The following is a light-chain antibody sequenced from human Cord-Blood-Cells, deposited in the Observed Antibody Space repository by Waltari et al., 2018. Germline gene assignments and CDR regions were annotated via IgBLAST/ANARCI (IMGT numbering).Light chain of an antibody. CDR2: DVS. V-gene: IGLV2-11*01. CDR3: CSYAGSYTV. Sequence: QSALTQPRSVSGSPGQSVTISCTGTSSDVGGYNYVSWYQQHPGEAPKLMIYDVSKRPSGVPDRFSGSKSDNTASLTISGLQAEDEADYYCCSYAGSYTVFGGGTQLTVL. CDR1: SSDVGGYNY. J-gene: IGLJ7*01.